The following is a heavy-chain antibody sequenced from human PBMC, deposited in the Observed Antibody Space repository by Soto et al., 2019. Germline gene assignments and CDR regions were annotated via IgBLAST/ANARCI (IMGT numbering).Heavy chain of an antibody. Sequence: QEHLQQWGAGLLKPTETLSLTCAVYGGSFSGHFWSWIRQSPGKGLEWIGEINQGGRTNCNPSLKSRVTMSLDTSNNQFSLNLTSVTAAATAIYYGARSQRLVRWFVPWGQGTPVTVSS. CDR1: GGSFSGHF. D-gene: IGHD3-10*01. J-gene: IGHJ5*02. CDR3: ARSQRLVRWFVP. V-gene: IGHV4-34*01. CDR2: INQGGRT.